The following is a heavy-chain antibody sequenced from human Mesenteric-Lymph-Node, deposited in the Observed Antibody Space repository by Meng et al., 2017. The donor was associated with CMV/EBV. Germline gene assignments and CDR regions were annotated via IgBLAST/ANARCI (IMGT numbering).Heavy chain of an antibody. J-gene: IGHJ6*02. CDR1: GFTFSSYS. CDR2: IKQDGSEK. V-gene: IGHV3-7*01. D-gene: IGHD1-26*01. CDR3: ARGRGAPALGYYYYGMDV. Sequence: GGSLRLSCAASGFTFSSYSMNWVRQAPGKGLEWVANIKQDGSEKYYVDSVKGRFTISRDNAKNSLYLQMNSLRAEDTAVYYCARGRGAPALGYYYYGMDVWGQGTTVTVSS.